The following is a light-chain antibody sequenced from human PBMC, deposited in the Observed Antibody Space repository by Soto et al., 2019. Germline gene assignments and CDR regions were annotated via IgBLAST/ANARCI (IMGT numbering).Light chain of an antibody. CDR2: GNS. J-gene: IGLJ2*01. Sequence: QSVLTQPPSVSGAPGQRVTISCTGSSSNIGAGDDVHWYQHLPGTAPKLLIYGNSNRPSGVPVRFSGSKSGTSASLAITGLQAEDEADYYCQSYDSSLSGVVFGGGTKLTVL. CDR1: SSNIGAGDD. CDR3: QSYDSSLSGVV. V-gene: IGLV1-40*01.